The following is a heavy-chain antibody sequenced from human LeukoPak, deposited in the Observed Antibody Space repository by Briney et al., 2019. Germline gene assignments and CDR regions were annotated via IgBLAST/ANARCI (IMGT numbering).Heavy chain of an antibody. V-gene: IGHV3-30*18. CDR1: GFPFSSYG. CDR2: ISYGGSNK. D-gene: IGHD2-15*01. J-gene: IGHJ3*02. CDR3: AKLYSHVVVAARSDAFDI. Sequence: GGSLRLSCAASGFPFSSYGMHWVRQAPGKGLEWVAVISYGGSNKYYADSVKGRFTISRDNSKNTLYLQMNSLRAEDTAVYYCAKLYSHVVVAARSDAFDIWGQGTMVTVSS.